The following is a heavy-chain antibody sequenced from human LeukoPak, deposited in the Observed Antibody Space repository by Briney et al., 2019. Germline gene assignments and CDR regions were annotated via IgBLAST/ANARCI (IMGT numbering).Heavy chain of an antibody. CDR1: GYTFTSYY. D-gene: IGHD3-9*01. J-gene: IGHJ3*02. CDR3: ARANNYDILTGYAFDI. V-gene: IGHV1-46*01. Sequence: ASVKVSCKASGYTFTSYYMHWVRQAPGQGLEWMGIINPSSGSTSYAQKFQGRVTMTRNTSISTAYMELSSLRSEDTAVYYCARANNYDILTGYAFDIWGQGTMVTVSS. CDR2: INPSSGST.